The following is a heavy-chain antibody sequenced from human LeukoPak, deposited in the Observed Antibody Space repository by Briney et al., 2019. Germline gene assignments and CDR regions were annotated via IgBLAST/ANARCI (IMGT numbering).Heavy chain of an antibody. CDR1: GGTFSSYA. V-gene: IGHV1-69*04. CDR2: IIPILGIA. Sequence: ASVKVSCKASGGTFSSYAISWVRQAPGQGLEWMGRIIPILGIANYAQKFQGRVTITADKSTSTAYMELSSLRSEDTAVYYCARVNYDILTGYQDYWGQGTLVIVSS. CDR3: ARVNYDILTGYQDY. J-gene: IGHJ4*02. D-gene: IGHD3-9*01.